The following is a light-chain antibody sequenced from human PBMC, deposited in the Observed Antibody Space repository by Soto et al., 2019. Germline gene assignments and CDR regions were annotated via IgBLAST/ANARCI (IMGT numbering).Light chain of an antibody. CDR1: SSDIGAYDS. CDR2: EVS. J-gene: IGLJ1*01. CDR3: TLYTSENAYV. V-gene: IGLV2-18*01. Sequence: QSALTQPPSASGSPGQSVTISCTGTSSDIGAYDSVSWYQQFPGEAPKLMIYEVSKRPSGVPDRFSGSKSGNTASLTISGLQAADEADYYCTLYTSENAYVFGTGTKVTVL.